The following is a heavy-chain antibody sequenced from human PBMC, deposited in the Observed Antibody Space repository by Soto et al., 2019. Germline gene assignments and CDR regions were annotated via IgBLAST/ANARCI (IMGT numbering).Heavy chain of an antibody. Sequence: SETLSLTCTVSGGSISSYYWSWIRQPPGKGLEWIGSIYYSGSTYYNPSLKSRVTISVDTSKNQFSLKLSSVTAADTAVYYCARLRTSYYGMDVWGQGTTVTVSS. V-gene: IGHV4-59*08. CDR1: GGSISSYY. CDR2: IYYSGST. J-gene: IGHJ6*02. CDR3: ARLRTSYYGMDV. D-gene: IGHD3-10*01.